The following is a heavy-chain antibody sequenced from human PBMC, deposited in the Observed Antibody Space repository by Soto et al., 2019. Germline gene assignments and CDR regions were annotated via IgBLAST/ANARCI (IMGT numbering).Heavy chain of an antibody. CDR1: DFSFTHHA. V-gene: IGHV3-23*01. Sequence: PGGSLRLSCVAPDFSFTHHAMTWVRLPPGKGLQWVAALSHDGGNIYYRDSVRGRFTISRDNSKNTLYLQMHSLKAEDTAVYFFAKQIGTWVDTSNGFWGQGTQVTVSS. D-gene: IGHD1-1*01. CDR2: LSHDGGNI. CDR3: AKQIGTWVDTSNGF. J-gene: IGHJ4*02.